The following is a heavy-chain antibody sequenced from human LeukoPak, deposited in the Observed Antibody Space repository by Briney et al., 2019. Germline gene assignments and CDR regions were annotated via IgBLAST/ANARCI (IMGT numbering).Heavy chain of an antibody. CDR3: ARRYYDILTGYYKSPTVDY. D-gene: IGHD3-9*01. CDR2: ISGGGGST. J-gene: IGHJ4*02. Sequence: GGSLRLSCAASGFTFSSYAMSWVRQAPGKGLEWVSAISGGGGSTYYADSVKGRVTISRDNSKNTLYLQMNSLGAEDTAVYFCARRYYDILTGYYKSPTVDYWGQGTLVTVSS. CDR1: GFTFSSYA. V-gene: IGHV3-23*01.